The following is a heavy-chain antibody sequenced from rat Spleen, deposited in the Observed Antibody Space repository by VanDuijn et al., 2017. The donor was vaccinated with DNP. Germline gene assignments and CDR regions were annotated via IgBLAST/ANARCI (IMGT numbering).Heavy chain of an antibody. CDR3: ARHVLPLRIWDY. Sequence: EVQLVESGGGLVQPGGSLKLSCAASGFTFSDYYMAWVRQAPTKGLEWVAYISYDGRNTYYGDSVKGRFTISRDNAKSTLYLQMNSLRSEDMATYYCARHVLPLRIWDYWGQGVTVTVSS. J-gene: IGHJ2*01. V-gene: IGHV5-22*01. CDR1: GFTFSDYY. CDR2: ISYDGRNT. D-gene: IGHD1-6*01.